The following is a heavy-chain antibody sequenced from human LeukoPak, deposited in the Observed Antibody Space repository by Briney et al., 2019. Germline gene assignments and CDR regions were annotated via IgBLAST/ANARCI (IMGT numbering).Heavy chain of an antibody. J-gene: IGHJ4*02. D-gene: IGHD3-10*01. Sequence: HPGRSLRLSCAASGFTFSSYGMHWVRQAPGKGLEWVAVISYDGSNKYYADSVKGRFTISRDNSKNTLYLQMNSLRAEDTAVYYCARDSHSGSYFDYWGQGTLVTVSS. V-gene: IGHV3-30*03. CDR2: ISYDGSNK. CDR3: ARDSHSGSYFDY. CDR1: GFTFSSYG.